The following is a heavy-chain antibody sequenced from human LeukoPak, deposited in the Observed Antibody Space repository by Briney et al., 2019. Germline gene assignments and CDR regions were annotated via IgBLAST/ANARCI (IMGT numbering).Heavy chain of an antibody. CDR3: ARPYMVRGVIGAFDI. Sequence: SETLSLTCAVYGGSFSGYYWSWIRQPPGKGLEWIGEINHSGSTNYNPSLKSRVTISVDTSKNQFSLKLSSVTAADTAVYYCARPYMVRGVIGAFDIWGQGTMVTVSS. J-gene: IGHJ3*02. D-gene: IGHD3-10*01. CDR2: INHSGST. CDR1: GGSFSGYY. V-gene: IGHV4-34*01.